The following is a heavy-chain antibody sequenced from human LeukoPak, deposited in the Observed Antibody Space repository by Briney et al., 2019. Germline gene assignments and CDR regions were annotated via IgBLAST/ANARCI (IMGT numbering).Heavy chain of an antibody. J-gene: IGHJ4*02. CDR2: ISGSSRHK. V-gene: IGHV3-21*01. Sequence: PGGSLRLSWAASGFTFSSYTMDWVRQAPGKGLEWVSSISGSSRHKYYADSVKGRFTISRDKAKHSLYLQMNSLRAEDTAVYYCARTANFAAGYYIEYWGQGTLVTVSS. D-gene: IGHD6-13*01. CDR1: GFTFSSYT. CDR3: ARTANFAAGYYIEY.